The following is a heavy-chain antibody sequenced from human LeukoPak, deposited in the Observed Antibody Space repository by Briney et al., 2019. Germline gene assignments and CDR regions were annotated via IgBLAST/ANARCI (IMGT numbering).Heavy chain of an antibody. CDR1: GFSFGSYW. CDR3: AELGITMIGGV. CDR2: ISSSGSTI. Sequence: PGGSLRLSCAASGFSFGSYWMSWVRQAPGKGLEWVSYISSSGSTIYYADSVKGRFTISRDTAKNSLYLQMNSLRAEDTAVYYCAELGITMIGGVWGKGTTVTISS. V-gene: IGHV3-48*04. J-gene: IGHJ6*04. D-gene: IGHD3-10*02.